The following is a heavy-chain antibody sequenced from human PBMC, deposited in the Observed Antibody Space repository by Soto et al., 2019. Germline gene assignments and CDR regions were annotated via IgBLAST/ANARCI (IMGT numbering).Heavy chain of an antibody. CDR2: ISTYNGDT. J-gene: IGHJ6*02. D-gene: IGHD6-19*01. V-gene: IGHV1-18*01. CDR1: GYTFTTSG. Sequence: QVQLVQSGPEVKKPGASVKVSCEASGYTFTTSGISWVRQAPGQGLEWMGWISTYNGDTNSAQKFQGRVTMTADTSTGTVDMELMSLKSGDTAVYYCGRQGGWPYYDYGLDVWGQGATVTVSS. CDR3: GRQGGWPYYDYGLDV.